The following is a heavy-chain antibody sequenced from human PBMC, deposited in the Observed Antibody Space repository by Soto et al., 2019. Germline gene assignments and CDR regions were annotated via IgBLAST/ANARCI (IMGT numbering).Heavy chain of an antibody. CDR2: ISGSGGST. D-gene: IGHD2-21*02. J-gene: IGHJ1*01. CDR3: APSPDTGEYDCAP. V-gene: IGHV3-23*01. CDR1: GFTFSSYA. Sequence: EVQLLESGGGLVQPGGSLRLSCAASGFTFSSYAMSWVHQAPGKGLEWVSAISGSGGSTYYADSVKGRFTISRDNSKNTLYLQRTSPRAEATAVNYGAPSPDTGEYDCAPWGKSTLV.